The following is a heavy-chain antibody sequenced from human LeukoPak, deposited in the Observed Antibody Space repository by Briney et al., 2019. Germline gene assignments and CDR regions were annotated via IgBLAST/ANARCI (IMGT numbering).Heavy chain of an antibody. CDR3: AREPITAAGIGGY. Sequence: GASVKVSCKASGGTFSSYAISWVRQAPGQGLEWMGGIIPIFGTTNYAQKFQGRVSITADESTSTAYMELSSLRAEDTAVYYCAREPITAAGIGGYWGQGTLVTVSS. V-gene: IGHV1-69*01. D-gene: IGHD6-13*01. J-gene: IGHJ4*02. CDR1: GGTFSSYA. CDR2: IIPIFGTT.